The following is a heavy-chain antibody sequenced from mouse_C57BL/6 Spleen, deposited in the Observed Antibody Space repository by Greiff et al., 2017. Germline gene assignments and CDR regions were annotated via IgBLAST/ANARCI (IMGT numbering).Heavy chain of an antibody. CDR1: GYAFSSSW. D-gene: IGHD1-1*01. J-gene: IGHJ1*03. Sequence: VQLQQSGPELVKPGASVKISCKASGYAFSSSWMNWVKQRPGKGLEWIGRIYPGDGDTNYNGKFKGKAPLTADKSSSTAYMQLSSLTSEDSAVYFCARAYYYGSSYRYFDVWGTGTTVTVSS. CDR3: ARAYYYGSSYRYFDV. CDR2: IYPGDGDT. V-gene: IGHV1-82*01.